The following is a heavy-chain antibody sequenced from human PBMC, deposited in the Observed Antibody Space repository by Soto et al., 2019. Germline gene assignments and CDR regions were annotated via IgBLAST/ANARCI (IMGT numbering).Heavy chain of an antibody. J-gene: IGHJ6*02. V-gene: IGHV1-3*01. CDR3: ASGPLRYFDWLPAYHLGHYGMDV. CDR1: GYTFTSYA. CDR2: INAGNGNT. D-gene: IGHD3-9*01. Sequence: ASVKVSFKASGYTFTSYAMHWVRQAPGQRLEWMGWINAGNGNTKYSQKFQGRVTITRDTSASTAYMELSSLRSEDTAVYYCASGPLRYFDWLPAYHLGHYGMDVWGQGTTVTVSS.